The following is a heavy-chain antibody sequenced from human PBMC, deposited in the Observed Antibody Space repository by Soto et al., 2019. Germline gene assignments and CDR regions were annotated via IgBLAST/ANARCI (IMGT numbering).Heavy chain of an antibody. CDR2: IYYSGST. V-gene: IGHV4-59*01. J-gene: IGHJ5*02. CDR3: ARGTVVVVAATPTNWFDP. D-gene: IGHD2-15*01. CDR1: GGSISSYY. Sequence: SETLSLTCTVSGGSISSYYWSWIRQPPGKGLEWIGYIYYSGSTNYKPSLKSRVTISVDTSKNQFSLKLSSVTAADTAVYYCARGTVVVVAATPTNWFDPWGQGTLVTVSS.